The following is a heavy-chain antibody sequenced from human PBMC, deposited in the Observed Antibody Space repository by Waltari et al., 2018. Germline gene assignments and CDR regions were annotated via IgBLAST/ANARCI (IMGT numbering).Heavy chain of an antibody. CDR3: ARHGSGSYLTF. CDR1: GYSISSGYY. J-gene: IGHJ4*02. Sequence: QVQLQESGPGLVKPSETLSLTCAVSGYSISSGYYWGWIRQPPGKGLEWIGSIYHSGSTYYNPSLKSRVTISVDTSKNQFSLKLSSVTAADTAVYYCARHGSGSYLTFGGQGTLVTVSS. V-gene: IGHV4-38-2*01. CDR2: IYHSGST. D-gene: IGHD3-10*01.